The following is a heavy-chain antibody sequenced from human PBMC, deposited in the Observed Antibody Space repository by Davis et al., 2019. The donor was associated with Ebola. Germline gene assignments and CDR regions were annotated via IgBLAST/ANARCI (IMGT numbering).Heavy chain of an antibody. D-gene: IGHD3-22*01. V-gene: IGHV1-46*01. Sequence: ASVKVSCKASGYRFTSYYMHWVRQAPGKGLEWMGIINPITGGTSYAQNFQVRVNMTRDTSTSTVYMELSSLRSEDTAVYYCAREGGRYYDSSGYVFDIWCQGTMVKVSS. CDR1: GYRFTSYY. CDR3: AREGGRYYDSSGYVFDI. CDR2: INPITGGT. J-gene: IGHJ3*02.